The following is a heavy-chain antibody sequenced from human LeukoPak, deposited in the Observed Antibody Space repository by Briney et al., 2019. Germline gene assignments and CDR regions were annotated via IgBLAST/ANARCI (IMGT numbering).Heavy chain of an antibody. V-gene: IGHV3-7*03. CDR3: ARLSSGWYGDFDY. Sequence: PGGSLRLSCAASGFTFSSYWMSWVRQAPGKGLEWVANIKQDGSEKYYVDSVKGRFTISRDNAQNSLHLQMNSLRAEDTAVYYCARLSSGWYGDFDYWGQGTLVTASS. J-gene: IGHJ4*02. CDR1: GFTFSSYW. D-gene: IGHD6-19*01. CDR2: IKQDGSEK.